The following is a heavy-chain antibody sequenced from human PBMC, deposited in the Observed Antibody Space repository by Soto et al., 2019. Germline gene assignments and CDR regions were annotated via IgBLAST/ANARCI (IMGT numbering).Heavy chain of an antibody. D-gene: IGHD3-3*01. CDR3: AGTTIFGVVIIYRFDP. Sequence: SVKVSCKASGGTFSSYAISWVRQAPGQGLEWMGGIIPIFGTANYAQKFQGRVTITADESTSTAYMELSSLRSEDTAVYYCAGTTIFGVVIIYRFDPWGQGTLVTVS. J-gene: IGHJ5*02. V-gene: IGHV1-69*13. CDR2: IIPIFGTA. CDR1: GGTFSSYA.